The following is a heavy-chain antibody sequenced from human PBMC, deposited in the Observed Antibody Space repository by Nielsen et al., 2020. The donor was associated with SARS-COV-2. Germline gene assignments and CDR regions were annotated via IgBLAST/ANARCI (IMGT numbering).Heavy chain of an antibody. CDR1: GYTFTGYY. D-gene: IGHD2-2*01. V-gene: IGHV1-2*02. Sequence: ASVKVPCKASGYTFTGYYMHWVRQAPGQGLEWMGWINPNSGGTNYAQKFQGRVTMTRDTSISTAYMELSRLRSDDTAVYYCASWEGYCSSTSCAYYGMDVWGQGTTVTVSS. J-gene: IGHJ6*02. CDR3: ASWEGYCSSTSCAYYGMDV. CDR2: INPNSGGT.